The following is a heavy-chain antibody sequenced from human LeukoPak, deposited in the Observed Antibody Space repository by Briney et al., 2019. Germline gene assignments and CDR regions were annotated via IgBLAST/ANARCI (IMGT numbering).Heavy chain of an antibody. Sequence: GGSLRLSCSASGFTFSSYAMRWVRQAPGKGLEYVSAISSNGGSTYYADSVKGRFTISRDNSKNTLYLQMSSLRAEDTAVYYCVKDGDTAMVTFDYWGQGTLVTVSS. J-gene: IGHJ4*02. CDR2: ISSNGGST. CDR3: VKDGDTAMVTFDY. D-gene: IGHD5-18*01. CDR1: GFTFSSYA. V-gene: IGHV3-64D*06.